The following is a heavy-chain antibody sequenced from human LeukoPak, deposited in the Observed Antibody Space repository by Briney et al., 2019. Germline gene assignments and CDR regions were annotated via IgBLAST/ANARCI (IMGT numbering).Heavy chain of an antibody. CDR3: AKAAAGYYFDY. CDR2: ISCSGGST. CDR1: GFTFSSDA. D-gene: IGHD6-13*01. V-gene: IGHV3-23*01. Sequence: GGSLRLSCAASGFTFSSDAMNWVRQAPGKGLEWVSAISCSGGSTYYADSVKGRFTISRDNSKNTLYLQMNSLRAEDTAVYYCAKAAAGYYFDYWGQGNLVTVSS. J-gene: IGHJ4*02.